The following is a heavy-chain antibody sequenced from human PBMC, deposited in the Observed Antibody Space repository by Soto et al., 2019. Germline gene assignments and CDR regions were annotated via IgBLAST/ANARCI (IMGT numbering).Heavy chain of an antibody. J-gene: IGHJ5*02. CDR3: PRDSNTYSRVSTSDNWFVP. D-gene: IGHD2-2*01. V-gene: IGHV3-23*01. CDR2: ISGSGGST. Sequence: PGGSLRLSCAASGFTFSSYAMSWVRQAPGKGLEWVSAISGSGGSTYYADSVEGRFTISRDNSKNTLYLQMNSLRAEDTAVSYCPRDSNTYSRVSTSDNWFVPWGEGTLVTVSS. CDR1: GFTFSSYA.